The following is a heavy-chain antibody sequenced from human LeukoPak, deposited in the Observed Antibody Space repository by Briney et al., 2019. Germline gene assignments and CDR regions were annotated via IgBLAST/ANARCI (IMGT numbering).Heavy chain of an antibody. CDR2: VFYSGST. CDR3: ARRSTSFNYAMDV. D-gene: IGHD2/OR15-2a*01. CDR1: GGSISSYY. J-gene: IGHJ6*02. Sequence: SETLSLTCTVSGGSISSYYWSWIRQPPGKGLEWIGYVFYSGSTNYNPSLKSRVTISLDTSKNRFSLNLSSVTAADTAVYYCARRSTSFNYAMDVWGQGTTVTVSS. V-gene: IGHV4-59*08.